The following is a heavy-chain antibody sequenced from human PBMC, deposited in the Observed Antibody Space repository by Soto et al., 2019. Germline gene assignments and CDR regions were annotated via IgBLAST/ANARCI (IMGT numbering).Heavy chain of an antibody. J-gene: IGHJ4*02. CDR3: AKPGGIN. V-gene: IGHV3-23*01. CDR2: ITNSGDST. Sequence: EVQLLESGGGLVQPGGSLRLSCAASGFTFNNYVMSWVRQAPGKGLQWVSAITNSGDSTYYADSVKGRFIISRDNSKKMLYWEMNSLRAEDTAMYYGAKPGGINWGQGTLVTVSS. D-gene: IGHD6-13*01. CDR1: GFTFNNYV.